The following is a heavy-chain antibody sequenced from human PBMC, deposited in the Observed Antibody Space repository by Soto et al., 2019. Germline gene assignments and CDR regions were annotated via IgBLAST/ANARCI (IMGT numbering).Heavy chain of an antibody. CDR3: ARVPSSNYDLPWGWFDP. Sequence: QVQLQESGPGLVKPSETLSLTCTVSGGSISSYYWSWIRQPPGKGLEWIGYIYYSGSTNYNPSLKSRVTISVDTSKNQFSLKLSSVTAADTAVYYCARVPSSNYDLPWGWFDPWGQGTLVTVSS. J-gene: IGHJ5*02. CDR1: GGSISSYY. CDR2: IYYSGST. D-gene: IGHD4-4*01. V-gene: IGHV4-59*01.